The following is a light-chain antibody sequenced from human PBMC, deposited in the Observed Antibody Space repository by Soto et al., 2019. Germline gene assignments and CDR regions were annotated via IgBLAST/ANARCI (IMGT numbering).Light chain of an antibody. CDR1: SSNIGSNT. V-gene: IGLV1-44*01. CDR3: VAWDDSLNGPL. Sequence: QSVLTQPPSASGTPGQVVTSSCSGSSSNIGSNTVNWYQHLPGTAPKLLIYTDSLRPSGVPGRFTTFKSGTSASLAISGLQSEDEADYYCVAWDDSLNGPLFGGGTQLTVL. J-gene: IGLJ2*01. CDR2: TDS.